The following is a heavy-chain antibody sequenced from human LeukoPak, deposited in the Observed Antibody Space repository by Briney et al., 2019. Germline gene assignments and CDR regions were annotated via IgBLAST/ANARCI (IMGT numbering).Heavy chain of an antibody. D-gene: IGHD1-14*01. J-gene: IGHJ4*02. CDR3: ARGVEPLAANTLAY. CDR2: LDSDGNT. V-gene: IGHV3-53*01. CDR1: RFTVITND. Sequence: GESLTLSCAASRFTVITNDMTWVRQAPGQGLEWVSVLDSDGNTKYADSVQGRFTISRDNSKNTLYLEMNSLSPDDTAVYYCARGVEPLAANTLAYWGQGTLVTVSS.